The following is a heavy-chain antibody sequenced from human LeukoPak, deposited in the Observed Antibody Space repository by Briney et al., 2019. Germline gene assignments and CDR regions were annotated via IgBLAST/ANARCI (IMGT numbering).Heavy chain of an antibody. J-gene: IGHJ4*02. CDR1: GASLNSYY. Sequence: SETLSLICTVSGASLNSYYWSWIRQPPGKGLEWIGYVSYSGDTDYNPSLKSRVTISADMSKNHFSLRLSSVTAANTAIYYCAKYGVGSTYFDNWGQGTLVTVSS. CDR3: AKYGVGSTYFDN. V-gene: IGHV4-59*01. D-gene: IGHD1-26*01. CDR2: VSYSGDT.